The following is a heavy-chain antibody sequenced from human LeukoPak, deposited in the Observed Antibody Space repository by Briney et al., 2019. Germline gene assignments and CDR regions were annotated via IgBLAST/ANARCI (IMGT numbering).Heavy chain of an antibody. CDR3: ARVMRAARGAFDI. J-gene: IGHJ3*02. CDR2: ISGSGGST. D-gene: IGHD6-6*01. Sequence: GGSLRLSCAASGFTFSSYAMSWVRQAPGKGLEWVSGISGSGGSTYYADSVKGRFTISRDNAKNSLYLQMNSLRAEDTAVYYCARVMRAARGAFDIWGQGTMVTVSS. V-gene: IGHV3-23*01. CDR1: GFTFSSYA.